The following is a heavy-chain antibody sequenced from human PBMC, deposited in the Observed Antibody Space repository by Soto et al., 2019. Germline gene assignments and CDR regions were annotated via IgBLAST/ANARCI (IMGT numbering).Heavy chain of an antibody. Sequence: QVQLVQSGAEVKRPGSSVKVSCKASGGTFSSFAISWVRQAPGQGLEWMGGLIPIFDTTNHAQKFQGRVTIIADESTSTADMELSSLRFEDTAVYYCARARAERARSDDCWGGAFDAGGQGTLVSVSS. CDR2: LIPIFDTT. CDR3: ARARAERARSDDCWGGAFDA. J-gene: IGHJ4*02. CDR1: GGTFSSFA. V-gene: IGHV1-69*01. D-gene: IGHD3-3*01.